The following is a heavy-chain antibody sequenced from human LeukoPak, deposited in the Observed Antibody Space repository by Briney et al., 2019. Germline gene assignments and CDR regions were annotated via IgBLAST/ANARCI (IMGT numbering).Heavy chain of an antibody. CDR3: ARFGDFWSGYYGVY. CDR2: IKQDGSEK. Sequence: GGSLRLSCAASGFTFSNYWMSWVREAPGKGLEGVANIKQDGSEKYYADSVKGRFTISRDNAKNLLYLQMNSLRAKDTAVYYGARFGDFWSGYYGVYWGQGTLVTVSS. J-gene: IGHJ4*02. CDR1: GFTFSNYW. V-gene: IGHV3-7*01. D-gene: IGHD3-3*01.